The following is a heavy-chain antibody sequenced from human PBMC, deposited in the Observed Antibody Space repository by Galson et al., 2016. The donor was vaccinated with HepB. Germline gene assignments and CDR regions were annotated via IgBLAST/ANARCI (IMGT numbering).Heavy chain of an antibody. D-gene: IGHD4-17*01. CDR1: GFTVSGNF. J-gene: IGHJ4*02. CDR3: ARWETTVTNGGYDC. Sequence: SLRLSCAASGFTVSGNFMSWVRQAPGKGLERVSLIDSGANTYYADPVKGRFTISRDSSKNTLYLQMNSLRAEDTAVYYCARWETTVTNGGYDCWGQGTLVHVSS. V-gene: IGHV3-53*01. CDR2: IDSGANT.